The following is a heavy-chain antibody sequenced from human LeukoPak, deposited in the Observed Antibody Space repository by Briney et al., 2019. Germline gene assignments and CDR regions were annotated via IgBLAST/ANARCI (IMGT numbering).Heavy chain of an antibody. Sequence: PGGSLRLSCAASGFTFSSYAMSWVRQAPGKGLEWVSAISGSGGSTYYADSVKGRFTISRDNSKNTLYLQMNSLRAEDTAVHYCAKDRDVWAVAGTFDYWGQGTLVTVSS. CDR3: AKDRDVWAVAGTFDY. CDR1: GFTFSSYA. D-gene: IGHD6-19*01. V-gene: IGHV3-23*01. J-gene: IGHJ4*02. CDR2: ISGSGGST.